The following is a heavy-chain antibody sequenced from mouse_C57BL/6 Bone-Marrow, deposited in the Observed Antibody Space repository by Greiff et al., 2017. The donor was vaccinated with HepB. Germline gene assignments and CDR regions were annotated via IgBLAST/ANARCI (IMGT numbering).Heavy chain of an antibody. Sequence: VQLQQSGPELVKPGASVKIPCKASGYTFTDYNMDWVKQSHGKSLEWIGDINPNNGGTIYNQKFKGKATLTVDKSSSTAYMELRSLTSEDTAVYYSARRKITTSYYYAMDYWGQGTSVTVSS. CDR3: ARRKITTSYYYAMDY. D-gene: IGHD2-4*01. CDR1: GYTFTDYN. CDR2: INPNNGGT. V-gene: IGHV1-18*01. J-gene: IGHJ4*01.